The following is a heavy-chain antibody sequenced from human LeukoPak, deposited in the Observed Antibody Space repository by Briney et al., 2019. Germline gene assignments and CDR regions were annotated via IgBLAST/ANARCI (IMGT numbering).Heavy chain of an antibody. CDR1: GFTFSSSE. D-gene: IGHD3-16*02. Sequence: WGSLRLSCAASGFTFSSSEMNWVRQAPGKGLEWVSYISSSGGTISYADSVKGRFTISRDNAKSSLFLQMNSLRAEDTAVYYRARDSSPGYYDYVWGTYPRYWGQGTLVTVSS. J-gene: IGHJ4*02. CDR3: ARDSSPGYYDYVWGTYPRY. CDR2: ISSSGGTI. V-gene: IGHV3-48*03.